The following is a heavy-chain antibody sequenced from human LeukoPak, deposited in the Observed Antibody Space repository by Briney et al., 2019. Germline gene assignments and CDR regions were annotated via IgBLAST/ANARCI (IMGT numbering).Heavy chain of an antibody. CDR3: ARGGSARPVDFDY. J-gene: IGHJ4*02. D-gene: IGHD6-6*01. CDR1: GFTFSTYS. Sequence: GGSLRLSCAASGFTFSTYSMNWVRQAPGKGLEWVSSISTSSSYTDYADSVKGRFTISRDNAKNSLYLQMNSLRAEDTAVYYCARGGSARPVDFDYWGQGTLVTVSS. V-gene: IGHV3-21*01. CDR2: ISTSSSYT.